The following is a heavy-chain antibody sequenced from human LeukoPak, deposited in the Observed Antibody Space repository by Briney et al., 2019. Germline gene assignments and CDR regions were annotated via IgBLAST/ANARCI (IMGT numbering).Heavy chain of an antibody. CDR3: AREGGPYRPLDY. CDR1: GGSITNTNY. V-gene: IGHV4-4*02. J-gene: IGHJ4*02. Sequence: PSGTLSLTCVVSGGSITNTNYWTWVRQPPGKGLEWIGEVNLQGSTNYNPSLMGRVAIAVDTSENHISLQLTSVTAADTAVYCAREGGPYRPLDYSGQGTLVTVSS. CDR2: VNLQGST.